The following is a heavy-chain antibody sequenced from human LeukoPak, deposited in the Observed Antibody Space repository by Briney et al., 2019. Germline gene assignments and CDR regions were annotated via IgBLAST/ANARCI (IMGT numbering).Heavy chain of an antibody. V-gene: IGHV4-38-2*02. D-gene: IGHD3-3*01. CDR1: GYSISSGYY. CDR3: ARSYADYDFWSGPLNGHYYYYMDV. CDR2: IYHSGST. J-gene: IGHJ6*03. Sequence: SETLSLTCTVSGYSISSGYYWGWIRPPPGKGLEWIGSIYHSGSTYYNPSLKSRVTISVDTSKNQFSLKLSSVTAADTAVYYCARSYADYDFWSGPLNGHYYYYMDVWGKGTTVTVSS.